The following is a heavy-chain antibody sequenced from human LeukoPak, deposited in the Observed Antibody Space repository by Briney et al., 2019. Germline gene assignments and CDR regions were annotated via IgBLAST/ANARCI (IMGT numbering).Heavy chain of an antibody. CDR3: ARDRGQWLVSGWFDP. D-gene: IGHD6-19*01. CDR2: ISAYNGNT. CDR1: GYAFTSYG. Sequence: GASVKVSCKASGYAFTSYGISWVRQAPGQGLEWMGWISAYNGNTNYAQKLQGRVTMTTDTSTSTAYMELRSLRSDDTAVYYCARDRGQWLVSGWFDPWGQGTLVTVSS. J-gene: IGHJ5*02. V-gene: IGHV1-18*01.